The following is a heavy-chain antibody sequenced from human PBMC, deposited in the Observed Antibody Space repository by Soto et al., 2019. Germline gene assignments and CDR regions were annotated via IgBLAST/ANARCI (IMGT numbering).Heavy chain of an antibody. CDR3: ARQGVAVAGTGDWLDP. D-gene: IGHD6-19*01. Sequence: SETLSLTCTVPGGSISSSSYYWGWIRQPPGKGLEWIGSIYYSGSTYYNPSLKSRVTISVDTSKNQFSLKLSSVTAADTAVYYCARQGVAVAGTGDWLDPWGQGTLVTVSS. CDR2: IYYSGST. V-gene: IGHV4-39*01. CDR1: GGSISSSSYY. J-gene: IGHJ5*02.